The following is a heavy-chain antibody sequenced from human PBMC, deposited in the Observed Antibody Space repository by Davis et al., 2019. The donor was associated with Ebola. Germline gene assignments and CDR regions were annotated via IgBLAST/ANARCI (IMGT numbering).Heavy chain of an antibody. CDR2: IKHDGSEK. D-gene: IGHD2-2*01. CDR1: GFTFSIYW. V-gene: IGHV3-7*01. J-gene: IGHJ6*02. Sequence: PGGSLRLSCAASGFTFSIYWMDWVRQAPGKGLEWVANIKHDGSEKYYVDSVRGRFTISRDNAQNSLHLQMNTLRAEDTAVYFCARRSPAATVGFYYYGMDVWGQGTTVIVS. CDR3: ARRSPAATVGFYYYGMDV.